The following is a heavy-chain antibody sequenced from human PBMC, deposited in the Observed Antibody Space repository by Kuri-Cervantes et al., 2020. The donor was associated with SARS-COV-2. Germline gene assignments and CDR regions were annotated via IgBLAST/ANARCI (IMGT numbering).Heavy chain of an antibody. CDR2: IYYSGST. CDR1: GGSISSSSYC. CDR3: ARDMVGRQYYYYYMDV. Sequence: ESLKISCTVSGGSISSSSYCWGWIRQPPGKGLEWIGSIYYSGSTYYNPSLKSRVTISVDTSKNQFSLKLSSVTAADTAVYYCARDMVGRQYYYYYMDVWGKGTTVTVSS. D-gene: IGHD2-15*01. V-gene: IGHV4-39*07. J-gene: IGHJ6*03.